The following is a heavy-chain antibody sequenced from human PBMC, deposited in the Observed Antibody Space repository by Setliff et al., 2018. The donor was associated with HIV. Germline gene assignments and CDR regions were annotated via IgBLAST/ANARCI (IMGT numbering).Heavy chain of an antibody. D-gene: IGHD3-3*01. V-gene: IGHV4-39*07. CDR2: IDHRGST. CDR3: ARRGFWSDGRAFDI. CDR1: GGSISSSRYYRDYY. J-gene: IGHJ3*02. Sequence: ASETLSLTCSVSGGSISSSRYYRDYYWGWIRKPPGKGLEWIGSIDHRGSTYYNPSLNSRVTISVDTSKTQFSLKRSSATAADTAVYYCARRGFWSDGRAFDIWGQGTMVTVSS.